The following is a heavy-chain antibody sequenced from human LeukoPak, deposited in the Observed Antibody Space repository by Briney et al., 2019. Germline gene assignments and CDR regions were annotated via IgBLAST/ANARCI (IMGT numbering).Heavy chain of an antibody. CDR2: IYSGGST. D-gene: IGHD3-16*01. Sequence: GGSLRLSCAASGFTVSSNYMSWVRQAPGKGLEWVSVIYSGGSTYYADSVKGRFTIPRDNSKNTLYLQMNSLRAEDTAVYYCARETEYVNDAFDIWGQGTMVTVSS. CDR1: GFTVSSNY. J-gene: IGHJ3*02. CDR3: ARETEYVNDAFDI. V-gene: IGHV3-66*01.